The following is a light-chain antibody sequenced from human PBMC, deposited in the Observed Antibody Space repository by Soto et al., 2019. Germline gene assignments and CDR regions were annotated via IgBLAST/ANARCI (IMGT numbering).Light chain of an antibody. V-gene: IGKV3-15*01. CDR1: QSVSSN. CDR2: GAS. J-gene: IGKJ5*01. CDR3: QQRSKWPLT. Sequence: ERGMTQYTATLSVSPGERATLTCRASQSVSSNLAWYQQKPGQAPRLLIYGASTRATGIPARFSGSGSGTEFTLTISSLEPEDFAVYYCQQRSKWPLTFGQGTRLEI.